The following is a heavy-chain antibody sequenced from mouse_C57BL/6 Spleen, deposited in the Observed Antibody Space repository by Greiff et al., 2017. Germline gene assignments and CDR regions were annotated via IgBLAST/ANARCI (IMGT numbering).Heavy chain of an antibody. D-gene: IGHD1-1*01. Sequence: VQLQQSGAELVRPGASVKLSCKASGYTFTDYYINWVKQRPGQGLEWIARIYPGSGNTYYNEKFKGKATLTAEKSSSTAYMQLSSLTSEDSAVYFCAMGMGYYGSRSQTGYAMDYWGQGTSVTVSS. V-gene: IGHV1-76*01. CDR2: IYPGSGNT. CDR1: GYTFTDYY. J-gene: IGHJ4*01. CDR3: AMGMGYYGSRSQTGYAMDY.